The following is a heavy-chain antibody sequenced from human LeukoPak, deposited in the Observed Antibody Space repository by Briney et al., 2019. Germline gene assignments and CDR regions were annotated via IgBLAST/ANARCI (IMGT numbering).Heavy chain of an antibody. CDR3: ARGDGSGLVDI. Sequence: ASVKVSCKASGYTFTIYDINWVRQATGQGLEWMGWMHPNSGNTGYAQEFQGRVTITRNTSISTAYMELSSLRSEDTAVYYGARGDGSGLVDIWGQGTMVTVSS. V-gene: IGHV1-8*03. D-gene: IGHD3-10*01. J-gene: IGHJ3*02. CDR1: GYTFTIYD. CDR2: MHPNSGNT.